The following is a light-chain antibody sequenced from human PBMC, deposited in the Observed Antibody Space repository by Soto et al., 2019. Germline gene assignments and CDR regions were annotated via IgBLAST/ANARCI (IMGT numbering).Light chain of an antibody. CDR2: LTSDGSH. CDR1: SGHSSYA. V-gene: IGLV4-69*01. J-gene: IGLJ1*01. CDR3: SSYAGSNTHV. Sequence: QSVLTQSPSASASLGASVKLTCTLSSGHSSYAIAWHQHQAEKGPRYLMKLTSDGSHTMGDGIPDRFSGSKSGNTASLTVSGLQAEDEADYSCSSYAGSNTHVFGTGTKLTVL.